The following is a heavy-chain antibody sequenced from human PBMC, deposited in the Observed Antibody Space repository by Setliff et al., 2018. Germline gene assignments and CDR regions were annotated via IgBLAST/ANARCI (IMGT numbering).Heavy chain of an antibody. Sequence: SVKVSCKASGGFSTHAISWVRQVPGQGLEWMGGIIPILGTTDYAQNFQGRVTITTDESTSSAYLEMSNLRSEDAAVYYCASALIRRVAVAGKSQFDYWGQGTLVTVSS. D-gene: IGHD6-19*01. CDR1: GGFSTHA. V-gene: IGHV1-69*05. CDR3: ASALIRRVAVAGKSQFDY. J-gene: IGHJ4*01. CDR2: IIPILGTT.